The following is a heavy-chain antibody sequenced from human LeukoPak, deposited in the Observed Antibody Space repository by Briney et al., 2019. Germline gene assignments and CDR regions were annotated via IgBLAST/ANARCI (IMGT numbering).Heavy chain of an antibody. D-gene: IGHD4-17*01. J-gene: IGHJ3*02. CDR3: ARVRAVTTRNAFDI. CDR2: INHSGST. CDR1: GGSFSGYY. V-gene: IGHV4-34*01. Sequence: PSETLSLTCAVYGGSFSGYYWSWIRQPPGKGLEWIGEINHSGSTSYNPSLKSRVTISVDTSKNQFSLKLSSVTAADTAVYYCARVRAVTTRNAFDIWGQGTMVTVSS.